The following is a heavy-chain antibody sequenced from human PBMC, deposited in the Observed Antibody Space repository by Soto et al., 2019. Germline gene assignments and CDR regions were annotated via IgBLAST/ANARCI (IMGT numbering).Heavy chain of an antibody. CDR3: ARSFPYYYDSALGY. CDR1: GGSLSSYY. D-gene: IGHD3-22*01. V-gene: IGHV4-59*12. Sequence: SETLSLTCVVSGGSLSSYYWSWIRQPPGKGLEWIGYIYYSGSTNYNPSLKSRVTISVDNSKNTLYLQMNSLRAEDTAVYYCARSFPYYYDSALGYWGQGTLVTVSS. J-gene: IGHJ4*02. CDR2: IYYSGST.